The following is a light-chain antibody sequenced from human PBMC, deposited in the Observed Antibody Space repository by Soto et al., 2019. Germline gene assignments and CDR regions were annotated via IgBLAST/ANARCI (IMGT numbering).Light chain of an antibody. CDR3: QQYGSSSWT. Sequence: EIVLTQSPGTLSLSPGERATLSCRASQSVSSSYLDWYQQKPGQAPRLLIYGASSRATGIPDRFSGSGSGTDVTLTISRLEPEDFAVYYCQQYGSSSWTFGQGTKVDIK. V-gene: IGKV3-20*01. J-gene: IGKJ1*01. CDR1: QSVSSSY. CDR2: GAS.